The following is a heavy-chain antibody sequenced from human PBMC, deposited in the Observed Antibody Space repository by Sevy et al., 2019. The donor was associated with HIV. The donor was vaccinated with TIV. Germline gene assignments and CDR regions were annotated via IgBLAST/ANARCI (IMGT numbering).Heavy chain of an antibody. J-gene: IGHJ4*02. CDR2: INQDESVK. D-gene: IGHD6-13*01. CDR3: VRAIAAAGSF. Sequence: GGSLRLSCAASGFTLNSYWMSWVRQAPGKGLEWVANINQDESVKYYVDSVKGRFTISRDNARNSLYLRMNSLRAEDTALYYCVRAIAAAGSFWGQGTLVTVSS. V-gene: IGHV3-7*01. CDR1: GFTLNSYW.